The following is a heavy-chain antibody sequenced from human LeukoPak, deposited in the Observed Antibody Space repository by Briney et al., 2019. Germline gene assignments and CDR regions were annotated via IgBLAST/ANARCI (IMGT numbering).Heavy chain of an antibody. CDR1: GFIFSSSA. CDR3: ARPYYYGSGSYGHFDY. CDR2: ITGSGERT. V-gene: IGHV3-23*01. J-gene: IGHJ4*02. Sequence: GGSLRLSCAASGFIFSSSAMSWVRQAPGKGREWISTITGSGERTYYADSVKGRFTISRDNSKNTLYLQMNSLRAEDTAVYYCARPYYYGSGSYGHFDYWGQGTLVTVSS. D-gene: IGHD3-10*01.